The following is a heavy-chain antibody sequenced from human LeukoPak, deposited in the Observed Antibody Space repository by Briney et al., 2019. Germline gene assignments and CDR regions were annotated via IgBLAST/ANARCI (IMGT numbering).Heavy chain of an antibody. D-gene: IGHD1-26*01. CDR2: IDWDDDK. V-gene: IGHV2-70*01. CDR3: ARLSSHYSGSYFEN. Sequence: ESGPTLVNPTQTLTLTCTFSGFSLRTSGMCVSWIRQPPGKALEWLALIDWDDDKYYSTSLKTRLTISKDTSKNQVVLTMTNMDPVDTATYYCARLSSHYSGSYFENWGQGTLVTVSS. J-gene: IGHJ4*02. CDR1: GFSLRTSGMC.